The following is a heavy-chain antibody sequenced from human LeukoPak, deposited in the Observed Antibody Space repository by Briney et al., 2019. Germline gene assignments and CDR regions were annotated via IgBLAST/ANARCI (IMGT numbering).Heavy chain of an antibody. V-gene: IGHV3-30*18. J-gene: IGHJ4*02. Sequence: TGGSLRLSCAASGFTFSSYGMHWVRQAPGKGLEWVAVISYDGSNKYYADSVKGRFTISRDNSKNTLYLQMNSLRAEDTAVYYCAKSRLYYYDSSGYPDYFDYWGQGTLVTVSS. D-gene: IGHD3-22*01. CDR1: GFTFSSYG. CDR2: ISYDGSNK. CDR3: AKSRLYYYDSSGYPDYFDY.